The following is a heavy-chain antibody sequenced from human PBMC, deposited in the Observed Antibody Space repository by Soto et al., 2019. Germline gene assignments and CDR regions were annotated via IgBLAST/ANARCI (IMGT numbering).Heavy chain of an antibody. CDR2: ISYDGSNK. Sequence: GGSLRLSCAASGFTFSSYGMHWVRQAPDKGLEWVAVISYDGSNKYYADSVKGRFTISRDNSKNTLYLQMNSLRAEDTAVYYCAKLWSPYYDSSGYPGALDYWGQGTLVTVSS. V-gene: IGHV3-30*18. J-gene: IGHJ4*02. D-gene: IGHD3-22*01. CDR3: AKLWSPYYDSSGYPGALDY. CDR1: GFTFSSYG.